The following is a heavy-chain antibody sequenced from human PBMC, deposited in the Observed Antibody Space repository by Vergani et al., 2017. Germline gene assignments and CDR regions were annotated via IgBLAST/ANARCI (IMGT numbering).Heavy chain of an antibody. CDR3: AKAGLAAAGTDYYYYYMDV. D-gene: IGHD6-13*01. J-gene: IGHJ6*03. V-gene: IGHV3-9*01. Sequence: EVQLVESGGGLVQPGRSLRLSCAASGFTFDDYAMHWVRQAPGKGLEWVSGISWNSGSIGYAVSVKGRFTVSRDNAKNSLYLQMNSLRAEDTALYYCAKAGLAAAGTDYYYYYMDVWGEGTTVTVSS. CDR1: GFTFDDYA. CDR2: ISWNSGSI.